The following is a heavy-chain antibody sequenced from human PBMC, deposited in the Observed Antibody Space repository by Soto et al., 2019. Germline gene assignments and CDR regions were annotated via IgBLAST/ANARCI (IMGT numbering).Heavy chain of an antibody. J-gene: IGHJ4*02. D-gene: IGHD3-22*01. CDR2: IKSKTDGGTT. CDR3: TTFIRIYNDNSGDYDGIDY. CDR1: GFTFSNAW. Sequence: VQLVGSGGGLLKPGGSLRLSCAASGFTFSNAWMNWVRQAPGKGLEWVGRIKSKTDGGTTDYAAPVKGRFTISRDDSKNSLYLQMNSLKSEDTALHYGTTFIRIYNDNSGDYDGIDYWGQGTLVIVSS. V-gene: IGHV3-15*07.